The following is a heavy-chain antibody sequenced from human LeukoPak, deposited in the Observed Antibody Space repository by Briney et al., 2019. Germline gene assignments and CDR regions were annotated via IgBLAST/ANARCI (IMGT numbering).Heavy chain of an antibody. CDR1: VTLDNYA. V-gene: IGHV3-30*04. CDR2: ISNDGNEK. Sequence: GGSLRLSCAASVTLDNYAMSWVRQAPGKGLECVAVISNDGNEKYYADSVKGRFSISRDNSKNTLYLQMSSLRTEDTAVYYCVRDGGYTGGWTYGAGDYWGQGNLVTVSS. J-gene: IGHJ4*01. CDR3: VRDGGYTGGWTYGAGDY. D-gene: IGHD2-8*02.